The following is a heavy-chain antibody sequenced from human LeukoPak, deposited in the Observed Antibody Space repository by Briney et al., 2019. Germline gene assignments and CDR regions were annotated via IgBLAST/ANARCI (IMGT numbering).Heavy chain of an antibody. Sequence: GGSLRLSCVASGFPFSSYWMTWVRQAPGKGLEWVANIKQDGSKKSYVDSVKGRFTISRDNAKNSLYLQMNSLRAEDTAIYYCTRVGYIDEGIDYWGQGALVTASS. CDR2: IKQDGSKK. CDR3: TRVGYIDEGIDY. V-gene: IGHV3-7*04. J-gene: IGHJ4*02. CDR1: GFPFSSYW. D-gene: IGHD5-24*01.